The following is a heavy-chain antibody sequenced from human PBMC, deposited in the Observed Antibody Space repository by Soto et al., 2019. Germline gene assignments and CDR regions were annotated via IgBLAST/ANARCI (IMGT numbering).Heavy chain of an antibody. V-gene: IGHV3-21*01. CDR3: ARDSHSGVFWFDP. CDR1: GFTFSSYS. J-gene: IGHJ5*02. Sequence: PGGSLRLSCAASGFTFSSYSMNWVRQAPGKGLEWVSSISSSSSYIYYADSVKGRFTISRDNAKNSLYLQMNSLRAEDTAVYYCARDSHSGVFWFDPWGQGTLVTVSS. D-gene: IGHD3-10*01. CDR2: ISSSSSYI.